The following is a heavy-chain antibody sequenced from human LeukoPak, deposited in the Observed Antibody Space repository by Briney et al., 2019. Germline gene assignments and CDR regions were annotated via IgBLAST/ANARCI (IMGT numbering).Heavy chain of an antibody. CDR3: ARDHQVTMVRGVTFDY. J-gene: IGHJ4*02. Sequence: ASVTVSCKASGYTFTSYGISWVRQAPGQGLEWMGWISAYNGNTNYAQKLQGRVTMTTDTSTSTAYMELGSLRSDDTAVYYCARDHQVTMVRGVTFDYWGQGTPVTVSS. CDR1: GYTFTSYG. V-gene: IGHV1-18*01. CDR2: ISAYNGNT. D-gene: IGHD3-10*01.